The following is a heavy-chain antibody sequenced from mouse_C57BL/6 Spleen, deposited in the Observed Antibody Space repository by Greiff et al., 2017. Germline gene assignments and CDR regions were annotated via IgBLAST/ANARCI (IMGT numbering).Heavy chain of an antibody. CDR2: IDPSDSYP. J-gene: IGHJ2*01. CDR1: GYTFTSYW. CDR3: ARGGGDY. Sequence: QVQLQQPGAELVKPGASVKLSCKASGYTFTSYWMQWVKQRPGQGLEWIGEIDPSDSYPNYNQKFKGKATVTVDTSSSTAYMQLSSLTSEYSAVYYCARGGGDYWGQGTTLTVSS. V-gene: IGHV1-50*01.